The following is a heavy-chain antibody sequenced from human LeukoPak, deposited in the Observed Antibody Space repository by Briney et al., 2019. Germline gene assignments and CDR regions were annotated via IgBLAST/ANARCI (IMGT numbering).Heavy chain of an antibody. Sequence: GASVKVSCKPYGYTFNTYGITWVRQAPGQGLEWMGWISPYNGNTNYAQKFQGRVTMTTDTSTSTAYMELRSLRSEDTAVYYCARGAYYGSQLGAFDIWGQGTMVTVSS. J-gene: IGHJ3*02. CDR3: ARGAYYGSQLGAFDI. CDR1: GYTFNTYG. D-gene: IGHD3-10*01. V-gene: IGHV1-18*01. CDR2: ISPYNGNT.